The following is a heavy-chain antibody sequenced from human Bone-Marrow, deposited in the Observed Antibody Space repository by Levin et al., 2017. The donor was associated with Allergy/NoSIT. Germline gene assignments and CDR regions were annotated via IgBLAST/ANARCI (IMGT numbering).Heavy chain of an antibody. CDR1: GPTFSSYA. CDR2: ISKDGSNQ. J-gene: IGHJ4*02. CDR3: ASWTVTNGLGY. V-gene: IGHV3-30*04. Sequence: GGSLRLSCAASGPTFSSYAMHWVRQAPGKGLEWVAVISKDGSNQYYADSVKGRFTISRDNSKNTLYLQMNGLRAEDTAVYYCASWTVTNGLGYWGQGTLVTVSS. D-gene: IGHD4-17*01.